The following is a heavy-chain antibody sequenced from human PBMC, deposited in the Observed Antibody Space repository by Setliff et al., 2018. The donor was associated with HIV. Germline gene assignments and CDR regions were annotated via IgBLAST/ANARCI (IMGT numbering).Heavy chain of an antibody. D-gene: IGHD3-22*01. V-gene: IGHV1-69*13. Sequence: GASVKVSCKASGGTFSSFAISWVRQAPGQGLEWMGGIIPIFGTENYAQKFQGRLTITADESTSTAYMELSSLTSEDTALYYCARLYSQEVPQGITMIVVARGFYFDYWGQETLVTVSS. CDR3: ARLYSQEVPQGITMIVVARGFYFDY. CDR2: IIPIFGTE. J-gene: IGHJ4*02. CDR1: GGTFSSFA.